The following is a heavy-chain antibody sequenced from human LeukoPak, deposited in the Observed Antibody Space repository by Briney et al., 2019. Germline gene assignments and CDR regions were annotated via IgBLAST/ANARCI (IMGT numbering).Heavy chain of an antibody. CDR1: GFTFSSYA. Sequence: GGSLRLSCAASGFTFSSYAMSWVRQAPGKGLEWVSSISSSSSYIYYADSVKGRFTISRDNAKNSLYLQMNSLRAEDTAVYYCASQYYYDSSGYYYWGQGTLVTVSS. V-gene: IGHV3-21*01. J-gene: IGHJ4*02. D-gene: IGHD3-22*01. CDR3: ASQYYYDSSGYYY. CDR2: ISSSSSYI.